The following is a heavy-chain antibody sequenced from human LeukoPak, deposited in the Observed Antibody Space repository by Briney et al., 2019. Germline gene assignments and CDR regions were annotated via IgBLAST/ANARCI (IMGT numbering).Heavy chain of an antibody. CDR1: GFTFSSYA. CDR2: ISSNGGST. V-gene: IGHV3-64*01. Sequence: PGGSLRPCCAASGFTFSSYAMHWVRQAPGKGLEYVSAISSNGGSTYYANSVKGRFTISRDNSKNTLYLQMGSLRAEDMAVYYCARGLKGPLGVVIILPPYFDYWGQGTLVTVSS. D-gene: IGHD3-3*01. J-gene: IGHJ4*02. CDR3: ARGLKGPLGVVIILPPYFDY.